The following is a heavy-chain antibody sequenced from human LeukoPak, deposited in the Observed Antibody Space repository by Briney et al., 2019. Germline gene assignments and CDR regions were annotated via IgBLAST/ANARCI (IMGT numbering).Heavy chain of an antibody. D-gene: IGHD6-19*01. J-gene: IGHJ4*02. CDR2: IFYSGST. V-gene: IGHV4-59*01. Sequence: DPAETLSLPCTVSGVPISSYYWSWLRQPPGKGLEWVGYIFYSGSTKYNPSLKRRVTISVGTSKSHFSLNLSSMTAADTAVYYCAREKSNGSYGGDIDYWGQGTLVTVSS. CDR1: GVPISSYY. CDR3: AREKSNGSYGGDIDY.